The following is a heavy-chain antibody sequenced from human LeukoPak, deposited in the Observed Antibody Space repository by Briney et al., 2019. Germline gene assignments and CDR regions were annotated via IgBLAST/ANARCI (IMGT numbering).Heavy chain of an antibody. V-gene: IGHV3-74*01. CDR3: ARETFLELRKDYYYMDV. Sequence: GGSLRLSCAASGFTFSSYWMHWVRQAPGKGLVWVSRINSDGSSTSYADSVKGRFTISRDNAKNSLYLQMNSLRAEDTAVYYCARETFLELRKDYYYMDVWGKGTTVTVSS. CDR1: GFTFSSYW. CDR2: INSDGSST. J-gene: IGHJ6*03. D-gene: IGHD1-7*01.